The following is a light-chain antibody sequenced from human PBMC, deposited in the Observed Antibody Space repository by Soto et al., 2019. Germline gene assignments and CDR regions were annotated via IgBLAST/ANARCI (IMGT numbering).Light chain of an antibody. CDR2: GAS. Sequence: DIQLTQSPSFLSASVGDRVTITCRASQGISSFLAWYQQKPGKIPNLLIYGASTLQSGVPSRFSGSGSGTEFTLTISCLQPEDFATYYCLQLHSYPLTFGGGTKVEIK. CDR3: LQLHSYPLT. CDR1: QGISSF. J-gene: IGKJ4*01. V-gene: IGKV1-9*01.